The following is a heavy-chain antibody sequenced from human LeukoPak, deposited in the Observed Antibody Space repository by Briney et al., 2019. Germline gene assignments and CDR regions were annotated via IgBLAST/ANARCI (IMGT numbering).Heavy chain of an antibody. J-gene: IGHJ6*03. CDR3: ARGPSGSSRYYYYMDV. D-gene: IGHD1-26*01. CDR2: MNPNSGNT. CDR1: GYTLTSYD. V-gene: IGHV1-8*03. Sequence: GASVKVSCKASGYTLTSYDINWVRQATGQGLEWMGWMNPNSGNTGYAQKFQGRVTITRNTSISTAYMELSSLRSEDTAVYYCARGPSGSSRYYYYMDVWGKGTTVTVSS.